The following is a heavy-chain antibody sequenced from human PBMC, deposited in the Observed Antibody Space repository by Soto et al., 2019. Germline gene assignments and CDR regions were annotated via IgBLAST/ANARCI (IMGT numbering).Heavy chain of an antibody. CDR1: GGSFSGYY. J-gene: IGHJ4*02. CDR2: INHSGST. V-gene: IGHV4-34*01. D-gene: IGHD3-16*02. CDR3: ARAMSQLSPGVAFDY. Sequence: SETLSLTCAVYGGSFSGYYWSWIRQPPWKGLEWIGEINHSGSTNYNPSLKSRVTISVGTSKNQFSLKLSSVTAADTAVYYCARAMSQLSPGVAFDYWGQGTLVTVSS.